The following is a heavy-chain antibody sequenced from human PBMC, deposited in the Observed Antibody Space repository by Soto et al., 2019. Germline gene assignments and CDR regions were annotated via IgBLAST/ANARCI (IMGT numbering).Heavy chain of an antibody. CDR3: ARAGPSTSSQYTLHD. CDR2: INNEGSVT. Sequence: GGSLRLSCAASGFTFNNYWMHWVRQAPGKGLVWVSRINNEGSVTNYADSVKGRFTISRDDAKNTLYLQMDSLRTEDTAVYYCARAGPSTSSQYTLHDWGQGTTVTVSS. J-gene: IGHJ6*02. D-gene: IGHD1-1*01. V-gene: IGHV3-74*01. CDR1: GFTFNNYW.